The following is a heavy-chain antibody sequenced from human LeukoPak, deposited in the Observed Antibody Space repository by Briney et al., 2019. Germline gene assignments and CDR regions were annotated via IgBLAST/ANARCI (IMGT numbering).Heavy chain of an antibody. V-gene: IGHV4-61*02. J-gene: IGHJ4*02. D-gene: IGHD3-3*01. Sequence: SETLSLTCTVSGGSISSGSYYWSWSRQPGGKGLEWIGRIYTSGSTNYNPSLKSRVTISVDTSKNQFSLKLSSVTAADTAVYYCAGDGIFGVVNYYFDYWGQGTLVTVSS. CDR2: IYTSGST. CDR1: GGSISSGSYY. CDR3: AGDGIFGVVNYYFDY.